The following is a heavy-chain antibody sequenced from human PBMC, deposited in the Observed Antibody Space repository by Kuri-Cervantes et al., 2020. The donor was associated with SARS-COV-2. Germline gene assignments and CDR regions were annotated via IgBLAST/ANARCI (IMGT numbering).Heavy chain of an antibody. V-gene: IGHV1-18*01. Sequence: ASVKVSCKTSGYTFTSYGTTWVRQAPGQGLEWMGWISHYSGNTDYAQRVQGRVTMTRDTSTSTVYMELSSLRSEDTAIYYCYCAPKEGFDSWGQGTLVTVSS. CDR2: ISHYSGNT. CDR3: YCAPKEGFDS. CDR1: GYTFTSYG. D-gene: IGHD2-21*01. J-gene: IGHJ4*02.